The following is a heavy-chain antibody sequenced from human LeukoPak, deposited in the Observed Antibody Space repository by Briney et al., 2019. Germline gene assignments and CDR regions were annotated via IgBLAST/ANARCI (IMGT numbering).Heavy chain of an antibody. CDR1: GFTVSSYG. J-gene: IGHJ4*02. V-gene: IGHV3-33*01. D-gene: IGHD1-1*01. CDR2: VWSDGSNK. Sequence: GGSLRLSCAASGFTVSSYGIYWVRQAPGKGLEWVAVVWSDGSNKNYADSVKGRFTISRDNSKNTLDLQMNSLRAEDTAVYYCARHGTYCTIGRSYWVDPPMVDSWGQGVLVTVSS. CDR3: ARHGTYCTIGRSYWVDPPMVDS.